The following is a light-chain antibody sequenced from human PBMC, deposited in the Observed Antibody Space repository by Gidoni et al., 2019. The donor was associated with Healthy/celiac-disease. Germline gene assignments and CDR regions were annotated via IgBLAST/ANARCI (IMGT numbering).Light chain of an antibody. J-gene: IGKJ1*01. Sequence: EIVMTQTPATLAVSPGERATLSCRASQSVSSNLAWYQQKPGQAPRLLIYGASTRATGIPARFSGSGSGSEFTLTIRSLQSEDFAFYYCQQYNNWQTFGQXTKVEIK. CDR1: QSVSSN. CDR2: GAS. CDR3: QQYNNWQT. V-gene: IGKV3-15*01.